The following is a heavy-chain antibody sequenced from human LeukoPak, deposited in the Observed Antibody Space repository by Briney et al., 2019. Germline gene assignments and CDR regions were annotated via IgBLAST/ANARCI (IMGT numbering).Heavy chain of an antibody. Sequence: GGSLRLSCAASGFTFSRYSMNWVRQAPGNGLEWVSYISSSSSTIYHADSVKGRFTISRDNAKNSLYLQMNSLRAEDTAVYYCARDWDFWSGPNWFDPWGQGTLATVSS. CDR2: ISSSSSTI. CDR1: GFTFSRYS. V-gene: IGHV3-48*01. CDR3: ARDWDFWSGPNWFDP. D-gene: IGHD3-3*01. J-gene: IGHJ5*02.